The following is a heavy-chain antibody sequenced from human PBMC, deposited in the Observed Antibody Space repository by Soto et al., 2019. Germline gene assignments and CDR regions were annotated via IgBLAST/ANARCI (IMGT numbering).Heavy chain of an antibody. J-gene: IGHJ1*01. CDR1: GFLFSSYS. CDR2: ISSRSDFI. D-gene: IGHD6-19*01. CDR3: ERDSSADRFVQYFQH. V-gene: IGHV3-21*01. Sequence: GSLRLACSASGFLFSSYSMVWVRRAAGKGLEWVSSISSRSDFIYYTDSVKGRFTISRDNAQNSLYLQMNSLTSDDTAVYYCERDSSADRFVQYFQHWGPGTLVTVSS.